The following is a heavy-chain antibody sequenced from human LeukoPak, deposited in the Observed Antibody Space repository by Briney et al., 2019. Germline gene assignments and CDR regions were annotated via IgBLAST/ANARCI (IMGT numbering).Heavy chain of an antibody. J-gene: IGHJ4*02. V-gene: IGHV4-39*07. CDR2: IYYSGST. D-gene: IGHD5-24*01. CDR1: GGSISSSSYY. CDR3: ARDSRDGYNPLDY. Sequence: SETLSLTCTVSGGSISSSSYYWGWIRQPPGKGLEWIGSIYYSGSTYYNPSLKSRVTISVDTSKNQFSLKLSPVTAADTAVYYCARDSRDGYNPLDYWGQGTLVTVSS.